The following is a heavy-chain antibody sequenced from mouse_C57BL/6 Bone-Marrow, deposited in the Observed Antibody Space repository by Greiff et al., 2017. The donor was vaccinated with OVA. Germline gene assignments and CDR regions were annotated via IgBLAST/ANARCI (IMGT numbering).Heavy chain of an antibody. Sequence: EVKVVESGGGLVQPGGSLKLSCAASGFTFSDYYMYWVRQTPEKRLEWVAYISNGGGSTYYPDTVKGRFTISRDNAKNTLYLQMSRLKSEDTAMYYCARHRSNWDWYFDVWGTGTTVTVSS. V-gene: IGHV5-12*01. CDR1: GFTFSDYY. CDR2: ISNGGGST. J-gene: IGHJ1*03. D-gene: IGHD4-1*01. CDR3: ARHRSNWDWYFDV.